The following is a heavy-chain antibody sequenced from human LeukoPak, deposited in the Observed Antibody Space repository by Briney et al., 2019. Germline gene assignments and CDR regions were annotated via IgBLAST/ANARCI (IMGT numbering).Heavy chain of an antibody. V-gene: IGHV6-1*01. CDR2: TYYRSKWYN. CDR3: ARESSVGWCELFDY. CDR1: GDSVSSNSAA. D-gene: IGHD6-19*01. J-gene: IGHJ4*02. Sequence: SQTLSLTCAISGDSVSSNSAAWNWTRQSPSSGLEWLGRTYYRSKWYNDYAVSVKSRITINPDTSKNQFSLQLNSVTPEDTAVYYCARESSVGWCELFDYWGQGTLVTVSS.